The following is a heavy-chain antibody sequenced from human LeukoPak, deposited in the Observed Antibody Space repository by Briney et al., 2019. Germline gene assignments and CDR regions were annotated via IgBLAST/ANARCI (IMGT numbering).Heavy chain of an antibody. Sequence: PGGSLRLSCAASGFTFNSYWMHWVRQAPGKGLVWVSRINSDGSSTGYADSVKGRFTISRDNAKNTLYLQMNSLRAEDTAVYYCARSVAVATATFGYWGQGTLVTVSS. J-gene: IGHJ4*02. D-gene: IGHD2-15*01. CDR1: GFTFNSYW. V-gene: IGHV3-74*01. CDR2: INSDGSST. CDR3: ARSVAVATATFGY.